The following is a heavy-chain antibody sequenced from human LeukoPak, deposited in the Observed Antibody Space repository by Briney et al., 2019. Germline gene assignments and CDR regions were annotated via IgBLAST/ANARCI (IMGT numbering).Heavy chain of an antibody. J-gene: IGHJ5*02. CDR3: ARPRAFNAFDP. CDR1: GGSISSSSYY. D-gene: IGHD1-26*01. Sequence: SETLSLTCTVSGGSISSSSYYWGWIRQPPGKGLEWIGSIYYSGSTYYNPSLKSRVTISVDTSKNQFSLKLSSVTAADTAVYYCARPRAFNAFDPWGQGTLVTVSS. CDR2: IYYSGST. V-gene: IGHV4-39*01.